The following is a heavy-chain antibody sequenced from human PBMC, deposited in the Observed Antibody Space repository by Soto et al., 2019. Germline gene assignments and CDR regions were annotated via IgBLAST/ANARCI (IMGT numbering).Heavy chain of an antibody. Sequence: LRLSCAASGFTFSSYAMSWVRQAPGKGLEWVSAISGSGGSTYYADSVKGRLTISRDNSKNTLYLQMNSLRAEDTAVYYCAKWDGADCSSTSCYLNYFDYWGQGTLVTVSS. V-gene: IGHV3-23*01. D-gene: IGHD2-2*01. J-gene: IGHJ4*02. CDR3: AKWDGADCSSTSCYLNYFDY. CDR1: GFTFSSYA. CDR2: ISGSGGST.